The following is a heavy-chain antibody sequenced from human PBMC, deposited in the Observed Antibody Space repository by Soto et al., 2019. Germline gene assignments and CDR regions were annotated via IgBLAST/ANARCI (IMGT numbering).Heavy chain of an antibody. J-gene: IGHJ3*02. CDR2: ISAGGGNT. CDR3: AHPRGYGVFDAYDI. Sequence: GGSLRLSGAASGFTFSTYAMSWVRQAPGKGLEWVSAISAGGGNTYYADSVKGRFTISRDNSINTLYLQMNSLRTEDTAVYYCAHPRGYGVFDAYDIWGQGAMVTVSS. D-gene: IGHD4-17*01. V-gene: IGHV3-23*01. CDR1: GFTFSTYA.